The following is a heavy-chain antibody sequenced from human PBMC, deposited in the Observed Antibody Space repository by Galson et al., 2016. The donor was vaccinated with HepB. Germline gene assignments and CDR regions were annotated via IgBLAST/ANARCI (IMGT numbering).Heavy chain of an antibody. D-gene: IGHD7-27*01. J-gene: IGHJ4*02. CDR1: GGSISSGNW. Sequence: ETLSLTCAVSGGSISSGNWWSWVRQPPGRGLEWIGEIHHSGNTNYNSSLKSRVTISVDKSKRQFSLRLRSVTAADTAVYYCATSGGPTWGSFDYWGQGTLVTVSS. CDR2: IHHSGNT. CDR3: ATSGGPTWGSFDY. V-gene: IGHV4-4*02.